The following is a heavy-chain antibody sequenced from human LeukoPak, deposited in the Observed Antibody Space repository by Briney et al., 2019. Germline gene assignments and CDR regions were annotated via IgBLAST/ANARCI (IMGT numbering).Heavy chain of an antibody. CDR1: GGSISSGGYY. CDR3: ARVVTGYDILTGYYTGGFDY. V-gene: IGHV4-31*03. D-gene: IGHD3-9*01. Sequence: PSETLSLTCTVSGGSISSGGYYWSWIRQHPGKGLEWIGYIYYSGSTYYNPSLKSRVTISVDTSKNQFSLKLNSVTAADTAVYYCARVVTGYDILTGYYTGGFDYWGQGTLVTVSS. J-gene: IGHJ4*02. CDR2: IYYSGST.